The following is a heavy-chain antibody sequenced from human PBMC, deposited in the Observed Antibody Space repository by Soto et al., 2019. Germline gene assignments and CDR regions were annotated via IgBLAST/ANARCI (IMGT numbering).Heavy chain of an antibody. CDR3: ARRGYSSSGYYYHYYGMDV. Sequence: ASVKVSCKASGYTFTSYDINWVRQATGQGLEWMGWMNPNSGNTGYAQKFQGRVTMTRNTSISTAYMELSSLRSEDTAVYYCARRGYSSSGYYYHYYGMDVWGQGTTVTVSS. CDR1: GYTFTSYD. CDR2: MNPNSGNT. V-gene: IGHV1-8*01. D-gene: IGHD6-13*01. J-gene: IGHJ6*02.